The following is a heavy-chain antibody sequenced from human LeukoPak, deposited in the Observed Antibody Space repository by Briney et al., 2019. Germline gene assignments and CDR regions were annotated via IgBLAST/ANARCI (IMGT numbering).Heavy chain of an antibody. CDR1: GITFSSYA. D-gene: IGHD3-9*01. V-gene: IGHV3-48*03. CDR2: ISSSGSTI. Sequence: GSLRLSCAASGITFSSYAMSWVRQAAEKVQEWVSYISSSGSTIYYADSVKGRSTISRDNAKNSLYLQMNSLRAEDTAVYYCARHGDILTRYYAHYYYYGMDVWGQGTTVTVSS. CDR3: ARHGDILTRYYAHYYYYGMDV. J-gene: IGHJ6*02.